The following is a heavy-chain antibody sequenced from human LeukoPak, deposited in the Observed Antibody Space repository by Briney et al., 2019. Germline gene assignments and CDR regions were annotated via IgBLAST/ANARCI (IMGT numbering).Heavy chain of an antibody. Sequence: GGSLRLSCAASGFTFSSYAMSSVRQAPRKGLEWVAYIQFDGIKKFYSDSVKGRFTISRDNSKNTLFLQMSSLTTEDTAVYYCAQKSTGTFDIWGQGTMVTVSP. J-gene: IGHJ3*02. CDR2: IQFDGIKK. CDR3: AQKSTGTFDI. CDR1: GFTFSSYA. V-gene: IGHV3-30*02. D-gene: IGHD6-13*01.